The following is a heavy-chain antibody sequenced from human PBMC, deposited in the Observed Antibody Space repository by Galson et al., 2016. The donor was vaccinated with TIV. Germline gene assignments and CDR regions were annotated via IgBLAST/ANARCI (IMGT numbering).Heavy chain of an antibody. CDR1: GYTFTSYH. V-gene: IGHV1-2*02. D-gene: IGHD4-23*01. Sequence: SVKVSCKASGYTFTSYHVHWVRQAPGQGLEWMGSINPNSGGTNYAQSFQGRVTITRDTSISTASMVLSMLRSDDTATYYCARAATVVGDWYFDLWGRGTLVPVSS. CDR3: ARAATVVGDWYFDL. CDR2: INPNSGGT. J-gene: IGHJ2*01.